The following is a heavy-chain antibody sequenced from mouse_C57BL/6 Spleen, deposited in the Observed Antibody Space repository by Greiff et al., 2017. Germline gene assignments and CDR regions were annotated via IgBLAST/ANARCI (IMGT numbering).Heavy chain of an antibody. D-gene: IGHD2-4*01. Sequence: QVQLQQPGAELVKPGASVKMSCKASGYTFTSYWITWVKQRPGQGLEWIGDIYPGSGSTNYNEKFKSKATLTVDTSSSTAYMQLSSLTSEDSAVYYCARRGYDYGEFAYWGQGTLVTVSA. J-gene: IGHJ3*01. CDR1: GYTFTSYW. V-gene: IGHV1-55*01. CDR3: ARRGYDYGEFAY. CDR2: IYPGSGST.